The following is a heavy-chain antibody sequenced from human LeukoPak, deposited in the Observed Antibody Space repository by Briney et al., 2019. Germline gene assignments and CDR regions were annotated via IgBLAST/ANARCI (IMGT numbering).Heavy chain of an antibody. CDR1: GYSFTSYW. V-gene: IGHV5-51*01. D-gene: IGHD3-22*01. CDR2: IYPGDSDT. Sequence: GESLKISCKGSGYSFTSYWIGWVRQMPGKGLEWMGIIYPGDSDTRYSPSFQGQVTVSADKSINTAYLQWSSLKASDTAMYYCVRQVDYYDTGGYYRPFDYWGQGTLVTVSS. J-gene: IGHJ4*02. CDR3: VRQVDYYDTGGYYRPFDY.